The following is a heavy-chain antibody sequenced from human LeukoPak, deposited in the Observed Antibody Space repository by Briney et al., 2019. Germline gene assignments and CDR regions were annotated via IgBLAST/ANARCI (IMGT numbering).Heavy chain of an antibody. CDR3: AKAYTPSRVWGSYRAEYYFDY. CDR2: ISYDGSNK. Sequence: GGSLRLSCAASGFTFSSYAMHWVRQAPGKGLEWVAVISYDGSNKYYADSVKGRFTISRDNSKNTLYLQMNSLRAEDTAVYYCAKAYTPSRVWGSYRAEYYFDYWGQGTLVTVSS. V-gene: IGHV3-30-3*01. J-gene: IGHJ4*02. CDR1: GFTFSSYA. D-gene: IGHD3-16*02.